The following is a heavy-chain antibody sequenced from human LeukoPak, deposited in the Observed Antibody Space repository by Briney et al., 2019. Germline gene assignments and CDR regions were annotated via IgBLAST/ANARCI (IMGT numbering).Heavy chain of an antibody. V-gene: IGHV4-34*01. J-gene: IGHJ3*02. Sequence: SSGTLSLTCAAYGGSFSGYYWSWIRQPPGKGLEWIGEINHSGSTNYNPSLKSRVTISVDTSKNQFSLKLSSVTAADTAVYYCARGVWDAFDIWGQGTMVTVSS. CDR3: ARGVWDAFDI. D-gene: IGHD1-14*01. CDR1: GGSFSGYY. CDR2: INHSGST.